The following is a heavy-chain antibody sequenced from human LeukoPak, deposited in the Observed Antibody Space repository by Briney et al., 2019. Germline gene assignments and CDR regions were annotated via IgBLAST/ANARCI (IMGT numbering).Heavy chain of an antibody. CDR1: GFIFRDAH. Sequence: GGSLRLSCVASGFIFRDAHMNWVRQAPGKGLEWVGRIKTKSDRGATDYAAPVKGRVTITRDDSKSTLYLQMDRLRTGDTAMYYCTTGHYSTSGDYWGQGTLVTVSS. J-gene: IGHJ4*02. CDR2: IKTKSDRGAT. V-gene: IGHV3-15*01. CDR3: TTGHYSTSGDY. D-gene: IGHD6-6*01.